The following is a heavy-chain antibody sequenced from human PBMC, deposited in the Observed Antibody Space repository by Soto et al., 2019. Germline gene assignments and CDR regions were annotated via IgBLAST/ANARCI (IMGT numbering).Heavy chain of an antibody. CDR1: GYTLTELS. Sequence: GASVKVSCKVSGYTLTELSMHWVRQAPGKGLEWMGGFDPEDGETIYAQKFQGRVTMTEDTSTDTAYMELSSLRSEDTAVYYCATVGQWLVTFDYWGQGTLVTVSS. CDR2: FDPEDGET. CDR3: ATVGQWLVTFDY. D-gene: IGHD6-19*01. V-gene: IGHV1-24*01. J-gene: IGHJ4*02.